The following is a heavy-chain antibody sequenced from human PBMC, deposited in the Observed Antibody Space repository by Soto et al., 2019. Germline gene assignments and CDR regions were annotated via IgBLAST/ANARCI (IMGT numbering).Heavy chain of an antibody. V-gene: IGHV1-18*04. Sequence: QVQLVQSGAEVKKPGASVKVSCTASGYSFTSYGISWVRQAPGQGLEWMGWISAYNGNTAYAQKLQGRVTMTTDTSTNTAYMDLRSLRSDDTALYYWARMGYCSGGSCYPGTGDYWGQGTLVTVSS. CDR2: ISAYNGNT. D-gene: IGHD2-15*01. CDR1: GYSFTSYG. J-gene: IGHJ4*02. CDR3: ARMGYCSGGSCYPGTGDY.